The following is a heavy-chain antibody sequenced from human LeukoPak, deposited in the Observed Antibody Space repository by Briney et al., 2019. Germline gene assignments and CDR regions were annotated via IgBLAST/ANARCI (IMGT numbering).Heavy chain of an antibody. J-gene: IGHJ6*02. V-gene: IGHV3-30*18. CDR3: AKDLGRGYSYGYKLYYYYGMDV. Sequence: GGSLRLSCAASGFTFSSYGMHWVRQAPGKGLEWVAVISYDGSNKYYADSVKGRFTISRDNSKNTLYLQMNSLRAEDTAVYYCAKDLGRGYSYGYKLYYYYGMDVWGQGTTVTVSS. D-gene: IGHD5-18*01. CDR1: GFTFSSYG. CDR2: ISYDGSNK.